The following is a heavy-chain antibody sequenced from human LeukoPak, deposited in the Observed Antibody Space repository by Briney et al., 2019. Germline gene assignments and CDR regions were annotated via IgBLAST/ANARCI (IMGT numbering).Heavy chain of an antibody. CDR3: AREFWAPEDYFYGMDV. V-gene: IGHV3-53*04. CDR2: IYSGGSP. CDR1: GFTVSSNY. J-gene: IGHJ6*02. D-gene: IGHD1-14*01. Sequence: GGSLRLYCAASGFTVSSNYMSWVRQAPGTRLQWVSVIYSGGSPYYADSVKGRFTISRHNSKNTLYLQMNSLKAEDTAVYFCAREFWAPEDYFYGMDVWGQGTTVTVSS.